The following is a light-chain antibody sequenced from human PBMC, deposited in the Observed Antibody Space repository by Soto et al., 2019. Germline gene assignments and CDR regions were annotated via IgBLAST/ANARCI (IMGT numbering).Light chain of an antibody. CDR2: EVS. Sequence: QSALXQPASVSGSPGQSITISCTGTSSDVGSYNLVSWYQQHPGKAPKLMIYEVSKRPSGVSNRFSGSKSGNTASLTISGLQAEDEADYYCCSYAGSSTLVFGGGTKVTVL. CDR1: SSDVGSYNL. CDR3: CSYAGSSTLV. V-gene: IGLV2-23*02. J-gene: IGLJ2*01.